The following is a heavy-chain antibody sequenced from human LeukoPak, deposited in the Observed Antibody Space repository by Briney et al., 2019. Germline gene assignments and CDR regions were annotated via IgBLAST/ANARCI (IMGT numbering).Heavy chain of an antibody. CDR2: IYSGGST. D-gene: IGHD3-10*01. CDR1: GFTFSSHW. CDR3: ARDYLDDAFDI. Sequence: GGSLRLSCAASGFTFSSHWMSWVRQAPGKGLEWVSVIYSGGSTYYADSVKGRFTISRDNSKNTLYLQMNSLRAEDTAVYYCARDYLDDAFDIWGQGTMVTVSS. J-gene: IGHJ3*02. V-gene: IGHV3-66*01.